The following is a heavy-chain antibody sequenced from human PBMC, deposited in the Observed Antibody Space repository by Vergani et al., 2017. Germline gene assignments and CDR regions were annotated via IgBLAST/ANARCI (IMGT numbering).Heavy chain of an antibody. CDR3: AKTTRKSYYYGSGSLDYYYGMDV. CDR1: GFTFSSCA. J-gene: IGHJ6*02. Sequence: EVQLLESGGGLVQPGGSLRLSCAASGFTFSSCAMSWVRQAPGKGLEWVSAISGSGGSTYYADSVKGRFTISRDNSKNTLYLQMNSLRAEDTAVYYCAKTTRKSYYYGSGSLDYYYGMDVWGQGTTVTVSS. V-gene: IGHV3-23*01. CDR2: ISGSGGST. D-gene: IGHD3-10*01.